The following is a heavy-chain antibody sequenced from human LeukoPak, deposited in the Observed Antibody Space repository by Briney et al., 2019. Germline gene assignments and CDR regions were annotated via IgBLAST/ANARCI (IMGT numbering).Heavy chain of an antibody. CDR2: INHSGST. D-gene: IGHD4-17*01. CDR1: GGSFSGYY. CDR3: ASLYGDYFDY. Sequence: SETLSLTCAVYGGSFSGYYWSWIRQPPGKGLEWIGEINHSGSTNYNPSLKSRVTISVDTSKNQFSLKLSSVTAADTAVYYCASLYGDYFDYWGQGTLVTVSS. V-gene: IGHV4-34*01. J-gene: IGHJ4*02.